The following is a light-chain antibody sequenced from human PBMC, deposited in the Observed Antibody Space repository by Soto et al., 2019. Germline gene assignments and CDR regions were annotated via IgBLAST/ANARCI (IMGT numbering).Light chain of an antibody. CDR2: EVT. V-gene: IGLV2-14*01. CDR3: SSYTTSATLV. CDR1: STDVGVYNY. J-gene: IGLJ3*02. Sequence: QSALTQPASVSGSPGQSITISCTGTSTDVGVYNYVSWYQQHPGKVPKVIIYEVTNRPSGVSNRFSGSKSGDTASLTISGLQSEDEADYYCSSYTTSATLVFGGGTQLTVL.